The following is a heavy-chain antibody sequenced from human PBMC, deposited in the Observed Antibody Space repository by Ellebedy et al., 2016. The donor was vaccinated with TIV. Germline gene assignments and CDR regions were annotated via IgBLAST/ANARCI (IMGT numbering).Heavy chain of an antibody. D-gene: IGHD2-2*01. V-gene: IGHV1-46*04. CDR3: ARVVPAAISEHDAFDI. CDR1: GYTFSSYY. CDR2: INPSGGST. J-gene: IGHJ3*02. Sequence: AASVKVSCKASGYTFSSYYMHWVRQAPGLGLEWMGIINPSGGSTTYAQNLQGRVTMTRDTSTTTVYMELGSLRSEDTAVYYCARVVPAAISEHDAFDIWGQGTMVTVSS.